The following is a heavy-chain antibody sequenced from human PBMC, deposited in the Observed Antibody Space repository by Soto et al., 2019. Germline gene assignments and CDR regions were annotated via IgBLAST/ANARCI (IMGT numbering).Heavy chain of an antibody. Sequence: EVQLVESGGGLVQPGGSLRLSCAASGFTFSSSDMHWVRHATGKGLEWVSAIGTAGDTYYPGSVKGRFTISRENAKNSLYLQMNSLRAGDTAVYYCARARYGGYYDYWGQGTLVTFSS. CDR1: GFTFSSSD. CDR2: IGTAGDT. CDR3: ARARYGGYYDY. D-gene: IGHD1-26*01. J-gene: IGHJ4*02. V-gene: IGHV3-13*01.